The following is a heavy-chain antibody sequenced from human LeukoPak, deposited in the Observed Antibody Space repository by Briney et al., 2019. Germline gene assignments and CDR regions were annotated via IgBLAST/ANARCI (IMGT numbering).Heavy chain of an antibody. J-gene: IGHJ5*02. V-gene: IGHV4-30-2*01. Sequence: SETLSLTCTVSGGSISSSSYYWGWIRQPPGKGLEWIGYIYHSGSTYYNPSLKSRVTISVDRSKNQFSLKLSSVTAADTAVYYCARGGSYRYWFDPWGQGTLVTVSS. CDR2: IYHSGST. CDR1: GGSISSSSYY. D-gene: IGHD1-26*01. CDR3: ARGGSYRYWFDP.